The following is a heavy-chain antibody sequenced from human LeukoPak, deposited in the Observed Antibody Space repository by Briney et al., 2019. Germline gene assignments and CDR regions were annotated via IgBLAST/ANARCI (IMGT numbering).Heavy chain of an antibody. CDR1: GFTFSSYT. J-gene: IGHJ4*02. D-gene: IGHD3-22*01. V-gene: IGHV3-48*01. Sequence: VGSLRLSCAASGFTFSSYTMNWVRQAPGKGLEWVSYISSSGSTIYYADSVKGRLTISRDNVKNSLYLRMNSLRAEDTAVYYCARDGISTGYSLFDYWGQGTLVIVSS. CDR3: ARDGISTGYSLFDY. CDR2: ISSSGSTI.